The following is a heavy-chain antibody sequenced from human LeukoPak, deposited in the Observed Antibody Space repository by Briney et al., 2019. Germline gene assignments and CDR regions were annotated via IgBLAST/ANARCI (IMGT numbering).Heavy chain of an antibody. V-gene: IGHV1-2*04. J-gene: IGHJ4*02. CDR3: ARASRGSYYYDSSGYKIDY. Sequence: ASVKVSCKASGYAFTGYYMHWVRQAPGQGLEWMGWINPNSGGTNYAQNFQGWVTMTRDTSISTAYMELSRLRSDDTAVYYCARASRGSYYYDSSGYKIDYWGQGTLVTVSS. D-gene: IGHD3-22*01. CDR2: INPNSGGT. CDR1: GYAFTGYY.